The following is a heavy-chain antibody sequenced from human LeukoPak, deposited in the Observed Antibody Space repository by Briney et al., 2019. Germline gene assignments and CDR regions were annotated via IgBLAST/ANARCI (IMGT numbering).Heavy chain of an antibody. CDR1: GFTFSNYA. CDR2: ISYDGINK. CDR3: ARDPYYDILTGYSLSGMDV. D-gene: IGHD3-9*01. Sequence: GGSLRLSCAASGFTFSNYAMHWVRQAPGKGLEWVAVISYDGINKYYADSVKGRFTISRDNSKNTLYLQMNSLRAEDTAVYYCARDPYYDILTGYSLSGMDVWGKGTTVTVSS. V-gene: IGHV3-30*04. J-gene: IGHJ6*04.